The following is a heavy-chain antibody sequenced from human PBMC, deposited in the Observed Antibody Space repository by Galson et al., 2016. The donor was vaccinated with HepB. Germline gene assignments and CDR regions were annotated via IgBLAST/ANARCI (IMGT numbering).Heavy chain of an antibody. J-gene: IGHJ6*02. D-gene: IGHD3-10*01. CDR1: GFSLSTSGMS. CDR3: ARFGVVRGVMGYYYGMDV. V-gene: IGHV2-70*01. CDR2: IDWGDDK. Sequence: PALVKPTQTLTLTCTFSGFSLSTSGMSISWIRQPPGKALEWLAIIDWGDDKYYSTSLKTRLTISKDTSKNQVVLTMTNMDPVDAATYYCARFGVVRGVMGYYYGMDVWGQGTTVTVFS.